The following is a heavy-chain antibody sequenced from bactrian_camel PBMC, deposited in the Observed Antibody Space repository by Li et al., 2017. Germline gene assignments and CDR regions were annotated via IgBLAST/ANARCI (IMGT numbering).Heavy chain of an antibody. D-gene: IGHD2*01. CDR1: GFTFDDYD. Sequence: VQLVESGGGLVQPGGSLRLSCAASGFTFDDYDMGWIRQAPGKGLEWVSAISRSGDSTDYADSVKGQFTISRDNAKNTVYLQMNSLKPEDTAVYYCVSLVGRPLVHQGTQVTVS. J-gene: IGHJ4*01. V-gene: IGHV3-1*01. CDR2: ISRSGDST.